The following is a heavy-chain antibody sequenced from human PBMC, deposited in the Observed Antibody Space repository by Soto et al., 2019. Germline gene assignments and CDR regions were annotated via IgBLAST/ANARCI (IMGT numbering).Heavy chain of an antibody. CDR3: ARRAGHYYYYYMDV. J-gene: IGHJ6*03. CDR2: IYYSGST. D-gene: IGHD3-10*01. V-gene: IGHV4-39*01. CDR1: GGSISSSSYY. Sequence: PSETLSLTCTVSGGSISSSSYYWGWIRQPPGKGLEWIGSIYYSGSTYYNPSLKSRVTISVDTSKNQFSLKLSSVTAADTAVYYCARRAGHYYYYYMDVWGKGTTVT.